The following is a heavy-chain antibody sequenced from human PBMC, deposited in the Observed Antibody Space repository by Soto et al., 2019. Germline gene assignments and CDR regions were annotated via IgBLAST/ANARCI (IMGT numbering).Heavy chain of an antibody. D-gene: IGHD3-3*02. CDR3: ARLPSRHLVDY. CDR1: GGSFSGYY. Sequence: SETLSLTCAVYGGSFSGYYWSWIRQPPGKGLEWIGEINHSGSTNYNPPLKSRVTVSVDTSKNQFSLNLRSVTAADTAVYYCARLPSRHLVDYWGQGTLVTVSS. CDR2: INHSGST. V-gene: IGHV4-34*01. J-gene: IGHJ4*02.